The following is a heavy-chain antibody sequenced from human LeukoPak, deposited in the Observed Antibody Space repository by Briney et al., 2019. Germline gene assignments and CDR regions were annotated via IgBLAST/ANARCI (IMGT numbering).Heavy chain of an antibody. CDR3: ARHYLHLRTTVTSHFDY. V-gene: IGHV4-59*08. J-gene: IGHJ4*02. CDR2: IDDSGST. Sequence: KASETLSLTCTVSGDSIRSCYWGWIRQPPGKGPEWIGYIDDSGSTYYNPSLKSRVTISVDTSKNQFSLKLSSVTAADTAVYYCARHYLHLRTTVTSHFDYWGQGTLVTVSS. CDR1: GDSIRSCY. D-gene: IGHD4-17*01.